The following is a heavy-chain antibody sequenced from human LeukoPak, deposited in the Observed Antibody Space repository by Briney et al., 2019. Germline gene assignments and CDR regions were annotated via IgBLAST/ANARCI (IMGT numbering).Heavy chain of an antibody. D-gene: IGHD2-21*02. V-gene: IGHV1-69*04. CDR3: ARAPPLAYCGGDCYRYYLDY. CDR2: IIPILGIA. J-gene: IGHJ4*02. CDR1: GGTFSSSA. Sequence: ASVKVSCKASGGTFSSSAISWVRQAPGQGLEWMGRIIPILGIANYAQKFQGRATITADKSTSTAYMELSSLRSEDTAVYYCARAPPLAYCGGDCYRYYLDYWGQGTLVTVSS.